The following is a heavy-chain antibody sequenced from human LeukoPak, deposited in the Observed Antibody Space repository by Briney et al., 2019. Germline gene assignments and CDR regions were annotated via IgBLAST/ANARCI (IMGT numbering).Heavy chain of an antibody. CDR1: GFTFSNYG. J-gene: IGHJ4*02. CDR2: ISSSSGGT. V-gene: IGHV3-23*01. D-gene: IGHD3-9*01. CDR3: AKFESYYFDY. Sequence: PGGSLRLSCAASGFTFSNYGMSWVRQAPGRGLEWVSAISSSSGGTYYADSVKGRFTISRDNSKNTLYLQMNSLRAEDTAVYYCAKFESYYFDYWGQGTLVTVSS.